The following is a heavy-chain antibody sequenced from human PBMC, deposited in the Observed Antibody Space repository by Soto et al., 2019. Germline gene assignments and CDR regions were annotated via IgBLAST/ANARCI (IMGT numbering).Heavy chain of an antibody. Sequence: QVQLVQSGAEVKKPGSSVKVSCKASGGTFSSYAISWVRQAPGQGLEWMGGIIPIFGTANYAQKFRGRVTITADKSTSTAYMELSSLRSEDTAVYYCASAYCSSTSCYSVYYYYGMDVWGQGTTVTVSS. D-gene: IGHD2-2*01. CDR2: IIPIFGTA. CDR1: GGTFSSYA. CDR3: ASAYCSSTSCYSVYYYYGMDV. V-gene: IGHV1-69*06. J-gene: IGHJ6*02.